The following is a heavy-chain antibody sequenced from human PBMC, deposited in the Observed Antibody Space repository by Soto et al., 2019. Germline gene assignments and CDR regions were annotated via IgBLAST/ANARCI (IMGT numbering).Heavy chain of an antibody. D-gene: IGHD3-10*01. CDR3: AREVQVHTPAFAY. J-gene: IGHJ4*02. V-gene: IGHV1-69*19. Sequence: QVQLVQSGAEMKKPGSSVKVSCQSSGVTFNTYAMNWVRQAPGQGPEWMGDISPMFGAANYAPKFQGRVTITANESTGTSYMQWSTLTSEDTALCFCAREVQVHTPAFAYWGQGTVVTVSS. CDR2: ISPMFGAA. CDR1: GVTFNTYA.